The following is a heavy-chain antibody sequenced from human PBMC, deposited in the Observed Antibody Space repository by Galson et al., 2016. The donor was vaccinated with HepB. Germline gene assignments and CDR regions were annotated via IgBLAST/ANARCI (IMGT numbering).Heavy chain of an antibody. V-gene: IGHV3-7*01. CDR3: AREGVGGFDY. CDR1: GFTFRSYW. CDR2: IKQDGGEK. Sequence: SLRLSCAASGFTFRSYWMSWIRQAPGKGLERVANIKQDGGEKDYVASVKGRFTISRDNAKNSVYLQMNSLRAEDTAVYYCAREGVGGFDYWGQGTLVTVSS. J-gene: IGHJ4*02. D-gene: IGHD1-26*01.